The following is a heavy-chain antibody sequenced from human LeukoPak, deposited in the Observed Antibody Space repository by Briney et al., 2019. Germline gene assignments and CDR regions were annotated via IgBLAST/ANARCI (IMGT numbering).Heavy chain of an antibody. CDR3: ARGDLGSPFDY. CDR1: GDTFSSYA. Sequence: SVKVSCKASGDTFSSYAISWVRQAPGQGLEWMGGIIPIFGTANYAQKFQGRVAITTDESTSTVYMDLSSLRSEDTAVYYCARGDLGSPFDYWGQGTLVTVSS. V-gene: IGHV1-69*05. J-gene: IGHJ4*02. CDR2: IIPIFGTA. D-gene: IGHD7-27*01.